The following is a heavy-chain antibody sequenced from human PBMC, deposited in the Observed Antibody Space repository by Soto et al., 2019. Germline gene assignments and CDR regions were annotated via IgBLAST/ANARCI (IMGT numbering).Heavy chain of an antibody. J-gene: IGHJ4*02. CDR1: GGSLSGYY. V-gene: IGHV4-34*01. CDR3: ARGQEGVVATH. D-gene: IGHD5-12*01. CDR2: VKDGGHT. Sequence: QVQLQQWGAGLLKPSETLSLNCAVTGGSLSGYYWSWIRQPPGKGLEWIGEVKDGGHTNYSPSLRGRATISSDTSHNHFSLRLNSVTAADTGVYYCARGQEGVVATHWDQGSLVTVSS.